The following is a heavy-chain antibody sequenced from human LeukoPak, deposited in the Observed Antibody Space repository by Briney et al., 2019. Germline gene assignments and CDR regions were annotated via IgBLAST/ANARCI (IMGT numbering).Heavy chain of an antibody. V-gene: IGHV3-11*04. CDR1: GFTFSDYY. J-gene: IGHJ4*02. D-gene: IGHD4-17*01. CDR3: ARDRDYGDYPDFDY. Sequence: GGSLRLSCAASGFTFSDYYMSWIRQAPGKGLEWVSYISSSGSTIYYADSVKGRFTISRDNAKNSLYLQMNSLRAEDTAVYYCARDRDYGDYPDFDYWGQGTLVTVSS. CDR2: ISSSGSTI.